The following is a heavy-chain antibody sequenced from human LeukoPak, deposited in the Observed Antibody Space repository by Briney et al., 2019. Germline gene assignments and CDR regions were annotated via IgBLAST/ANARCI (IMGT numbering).Heavy chain of an antibody. Sequence: GGSLRLSCAASGFTFSTYNMNWVRQAPGKGLEWVSYITTSSRTIYYADSVKGRFTISRDNAESSLYLQMNSLRDDDTAVYYCAGAQYYFDSWGQGALVTVSS. CDR2: ITTSSRTI. J-gene: IGHJ4*02. CDR3: AGAQYYFDS. V-gene: IGHV3-48*02. CDR1: GFTFSTYN.